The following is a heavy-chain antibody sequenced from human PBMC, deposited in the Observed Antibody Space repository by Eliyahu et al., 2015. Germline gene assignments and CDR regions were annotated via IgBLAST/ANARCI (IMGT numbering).Heavy chain of an antibody. CDR2: MYNGGAT. D-gene: IGHD3-16*01. Sequence: EVQLVESGGGLIQPGGSLRLSXAASGFPVSSNXLSWVRPAPGKGVGWLSVMYNGGATYYADSVKGRFTISRDNSKNTLYLQMNSLRADDTAVYYCARDLGAYKRAFDYWGQGTLVTVSS. CDR1: GFPVSSNX. CDR3: ARDLGAYKRAFDY. J-gene: IGHJ4*02. V-gene: IGHV3-53*01.